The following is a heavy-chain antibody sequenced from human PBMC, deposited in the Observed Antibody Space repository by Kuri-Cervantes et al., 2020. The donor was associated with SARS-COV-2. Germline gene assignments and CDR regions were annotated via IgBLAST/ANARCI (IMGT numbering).Heavy chain of an antibody. CDR3: ARSFTVRGAYFDY. CDR1: GGSISSSSYY. V-gene: IGHV4-61*01. Sequence: ESLKISCTVSGGSISSSSYYWSWIRQPPGKGLEWIGYIYYSGSTNYNPSLKSRVTISVDTSKNQFSLKLSSVTAADTAVYYCARSFTVRGAYFDYWGQGTLVTVSS. CDR2: IYYSGST. D-gene: IGHD3-10*01. J-gene: IGHJ4*02.